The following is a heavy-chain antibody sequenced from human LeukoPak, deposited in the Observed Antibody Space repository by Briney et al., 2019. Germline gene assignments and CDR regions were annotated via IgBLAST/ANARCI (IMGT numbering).Heavy chain of an antibody. D-gene: IGHD6-13*01. J-gene: IGHJ5*02. CDR2: IIPIFGTA. Sequence: GASVKVSFQASGGTFSSYAISWVRPAPGQGLEWMGGIIPIFGTANYAQKFQGRVTITADKSTSTAYMELSSLRSEDTAVYYCARVLAAAGDWFDLWGQGTLVTVSS. V-gene: IGHV1-69*06. CDR1: GGTFSSYA. CDR3: ARVLAAAGDWFDL.